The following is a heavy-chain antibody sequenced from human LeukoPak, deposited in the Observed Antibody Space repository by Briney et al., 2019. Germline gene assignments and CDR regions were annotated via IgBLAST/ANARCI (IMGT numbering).Heavy chain of an antibody. CDR3: ARDAGGTWFDP. Sequence: PSETLSLTCTVSGGSISTYSWNWIRRPPGQGLEWIGYVNSNGGTYNNPSLKSRVTVSLDMSKNQFSLKLSSATAADTAVYYCARDAGGTWFDPWGQGILVTVSS. CDR1: GGSISTYS. CDR2: VNSNGGT. V-gene: IGHV4-59*01. J-gene: IGHJ5*02.